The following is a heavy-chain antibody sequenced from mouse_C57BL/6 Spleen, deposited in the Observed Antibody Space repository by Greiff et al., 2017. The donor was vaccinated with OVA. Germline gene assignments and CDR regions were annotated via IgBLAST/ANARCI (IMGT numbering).Heavy chain of an antibody. D-gene: IGHD1-1*01. CDR3: ARSYYGSSYDYFDY. CDR2: IYPRDGST. V-gene: IGHV1-85*01. Sequence: VQLKESGPELVKPGASVKLSCKASGYTFTSYDINWVKQRPGQGLEWIGWIYPRDGSTKYNEKFKGKATLTVDTSSSTAYMELHSLTSEDSAVYFCARSYYGSSYDYFDYWGQGTTLTVSS. J-gene: IGHJ2*01. CDR1: GYTFTSYD.